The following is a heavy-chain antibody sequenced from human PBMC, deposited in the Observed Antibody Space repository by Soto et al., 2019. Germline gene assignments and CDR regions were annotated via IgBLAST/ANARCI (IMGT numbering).Heavy chain of an antibody. CDR3: ARRDSYGYFRYFDN. Sequence: QVQLVQSGAEVKRPGSSVKVSCKASGGTFSSYPISWVRQAPGQGLEWMGGTNGNLGTGNYAQKFRDRLTITTDISTTTVYMELSSLTSEDTAVYYCARRDSYGYFRYFDNWGQGTLVTVSS. CDR2: TNGNLGTG. J-gene: IGHJ4*02. D-gene: IGHD5-18*01. CDR1: GGTFSSYP. V-gene: IGHV1-69*06.